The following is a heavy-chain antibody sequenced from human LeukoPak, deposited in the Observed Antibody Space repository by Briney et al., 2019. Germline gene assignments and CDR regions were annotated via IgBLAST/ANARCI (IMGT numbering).Heavy chain of an antibody. D-gene: IGHD2-21*02. J-gene: IGHJ5*02. CDR2: IYYSGST. CDR1: GGSVSSGSYY. CDR3: ARVTDPRYNWFDP. Sequence: SETLSLTCTVSGGSVSSGSYYWSWIRQPPGKGLEWIGYIYYSGSTNYNPSLKSRVTISVDTSKNQFSLKLNSVTAADTAVYYCARVTDPRYNWFDPWGQGTLVTVSS. V-gene: IGHV4-61*01.